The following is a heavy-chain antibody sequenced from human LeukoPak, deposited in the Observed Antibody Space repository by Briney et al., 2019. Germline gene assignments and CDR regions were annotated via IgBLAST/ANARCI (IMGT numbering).Heavy chain of an antibody. CDR2: IYYSGST. CDR1: GGSISSYY. CDR3: ARLESGHFDY. J-gene: IGHJ4*02. Sequence: SETLSLTCTVSGGSISSYYWSWIRQPPGKGLEWIGYIYYSGSTNYNPSLKSRVTISVDTSKNQFSLKLSSVTAADTAVYYCARLESGHFDYWGQGTLVTVSS. V-gene: IGHV4-59*01. D-gene: IGHD3-10*01.